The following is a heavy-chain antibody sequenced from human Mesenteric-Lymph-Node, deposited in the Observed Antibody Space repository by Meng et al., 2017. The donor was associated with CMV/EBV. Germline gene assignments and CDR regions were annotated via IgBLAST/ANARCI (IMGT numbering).Heavy chain of an antibody. D-gene: IGHD3-16*01. J-gene: IGHJ4*02. CDR2: IYSGGSST. Sequence: GESLKISCAASGFTFSSYAMSWVRQAPGKGLEWVSVIYSGGSSTYYADSVKGRFTISRDNSKNTLYLQMNSLRAEDTAVYYCARAGTYYDYVWGDSWGQGTLVTVSS. CDR3: ARAGTYYDYVWGDS. V-gene: IGHV3-23*03. CDR1: GFTFSSYA.